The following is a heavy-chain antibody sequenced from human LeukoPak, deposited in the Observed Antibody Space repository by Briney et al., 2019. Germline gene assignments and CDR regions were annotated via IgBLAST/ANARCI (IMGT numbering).Heavy chain of an antibody. D-gene: IGHD6-19*01. CDR2: ISGDGDST. Sequence: GGSLRLSCAASGFTFDDYAMHWVRQSPGKSLEWVSLISGDGDSTYYADSVKGRFTISRDNSRNSLYLQMNSLNTEDTALYYCAKDSQWLGYFQHWGQGTLVTVSS. V-gene: IGHV3-43*02. J-gene: IGHJ1*01. CDR3: AKDSQWLGYFQH. CDR1: GFTFDDYA.